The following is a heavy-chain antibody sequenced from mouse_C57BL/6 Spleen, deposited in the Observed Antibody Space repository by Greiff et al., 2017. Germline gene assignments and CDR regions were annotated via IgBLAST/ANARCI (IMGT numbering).Heavy chain of an antibody. CDR3: ARRGGYYVGAMDY. D-gene: IGHD2-3*01. Sequence: EVQRVESGGGLVKPGGSLKLSCAASGFTFSAYGMHWVRQAPEKGLEWVAYISSGSSTIYYPDKVKGRFTFSRDNAKNTLFLQMTSLRTDDTAMDYCARRGGYYVGAMDYWGQGTSVTVSS. V-gene: IGHV5-17*01. CDR1: GFTFSAYG. CDR2: ISSGSSTI. J-gene: IGHJ4*01.